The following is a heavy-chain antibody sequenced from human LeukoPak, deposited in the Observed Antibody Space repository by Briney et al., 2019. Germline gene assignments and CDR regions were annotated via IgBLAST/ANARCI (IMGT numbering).Heavy chain of an antibody. J-gene: IGHJ4*02. CDR3: VRFGLTSSLDY. CDR1: GYRLTDNW. D-gene: IGHD6-13*01. CDR2: IYPGDSDT. V-gene: IGHV5-51*01. Sequence: GKSLKISCKISGYRLTDNWIGWVRQVPGKGLEWMGLIYPGDSDTRYSPSFQGQVTFSVDMSISTAYLQLSGLRASDTAIYYCVRFGLTSSLDYWGQGTLVTVSS.